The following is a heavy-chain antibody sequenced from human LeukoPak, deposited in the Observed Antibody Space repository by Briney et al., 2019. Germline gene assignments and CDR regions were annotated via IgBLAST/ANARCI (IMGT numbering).Heavy chain of an antibody. V-gene: IGHV1-2*06. J-gene: IGHJ4*02. CDR3: ARSDTAMGFDY. D-gene: IGHD5-18*01. Sequence: GASVKVSCKASGYTFTGYYVHWVRQAPGQGLEWMGRINPNSGGTNYAQKFQGRVTMTRDTSISTAYMELSRLRSDDTAVYYCARSDTAMGFDYWGQGTLVTVSS. CDR2: INPNSGGT. CDR1: GYTFTGYY.